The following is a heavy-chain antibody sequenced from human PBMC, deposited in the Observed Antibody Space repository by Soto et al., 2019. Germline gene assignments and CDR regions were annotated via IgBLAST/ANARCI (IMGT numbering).Heavy chain of an antibody. D-gene: IGHD2-2*03. V-gene: IGHV3-9*01. CDR3: AKDNGLDRDGAFEY. J-gene: IGHJ4*02. CDR1: GFSFDDYG. CDR2: IRWNSGDI. Sequence: EVQLVESGGGSVQPGRSLRLSCAASGFSFDDYGMHWVRQGPGKGLEWVSGIRWNSGDIYYADSVKGRFTISRDNAKRSLYLPMNSLRTEDTALYYCAKDNGLDRDGAFEYWGQGILVTVSS.